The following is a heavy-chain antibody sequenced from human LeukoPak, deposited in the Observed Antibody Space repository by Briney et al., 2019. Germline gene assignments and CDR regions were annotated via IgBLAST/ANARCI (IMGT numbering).Heavy chain of an antibody. Sequence: ASVKVSCKASGYTFTSYGISWVRQAPGQGLEWMGWISAYNGNTNYAQRLQGRVTMTTDTSTSTAYMELRSLGSDDTAVYYCARVSVVPGWEINNWFDPWGQGTLVTVSS. CDR3: ARVSVVPGWEINNWFDP. CDR2: ISAYNGNT. V-gene: IGHV1-18*01. CDR1: GYTFTSYG. D-gene: IGHD2-2*01. J-gene: IGHJ5*02.